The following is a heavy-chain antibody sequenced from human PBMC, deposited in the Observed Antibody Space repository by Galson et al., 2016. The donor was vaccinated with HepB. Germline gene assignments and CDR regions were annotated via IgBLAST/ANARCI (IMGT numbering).Heavy chain of an antibody. J-gene: IGHJ3*02. D-gene: IGHD6-19*01. CDR1: GFTFSSYG. V-gene: IGHV3-33*01. CDR3: ARDAPVAVTAFDI. Sequence: SLRLSCAASGFTFSSYGMHWVRQAPGKGLEWVAVIWYDGSNKYYADSVKGRFTISRDNSKNTLSLQMNSLRAEDTAVYYCARDAPVAVTAFDIWGQGTMVTVSS. CDR2: IWYDGSNK.